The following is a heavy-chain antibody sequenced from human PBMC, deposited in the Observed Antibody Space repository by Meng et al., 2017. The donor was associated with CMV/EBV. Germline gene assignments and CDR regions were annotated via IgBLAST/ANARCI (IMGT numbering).Heavy chain of an antibody. V-gene: IGHV4-61*01. J-gene: IGHJ5*02. CDR2: IYYSGST. CDR3: ARDPYYGSGSYYT. CDR1: GGSVSSGSYY. D-gene: IGHD3-10*01. Sequence: VSGGSVSSGSYYWSWIRQPPGKGLEWIGYIYYSGSTNYNPSLKSRVTISVDTSKNQFSLKLSSVTATDTAVYYCARDPYYGSGSYYTWGQGTLVTVSS.